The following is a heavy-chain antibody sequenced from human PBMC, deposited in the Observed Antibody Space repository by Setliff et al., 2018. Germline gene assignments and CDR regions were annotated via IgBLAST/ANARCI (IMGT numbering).Heavy chain of an antibody. J-gene: IGHJ6*03. D-gene: IGHD2-15*01. CDR2: IYTGGST. Sequence: GGSLRLSCAASGFTVTSNYMSWVRQAPGKGLEWVSVIYTGGSTYYADSVKGRFTISRDNSKNTLYLQMNSLRAEDTFVYYCASDLGARYCSGGSCSHYYYYYYMDVWGKGTTVTVSS. V-gene: IGHV3-53*01. CDR3: ASDLGARYCSGGSCSHYYYYYYMDV. CDR1: GFTVTSNY.